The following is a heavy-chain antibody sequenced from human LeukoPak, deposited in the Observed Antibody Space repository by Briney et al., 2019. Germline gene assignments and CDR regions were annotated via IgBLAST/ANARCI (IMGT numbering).Heavy chain of an antibody. Sequence: SQSLSLTCAISGDSVSSNSAAWNWIRQSPSRGLEWLGRTYYRSKWYNDYAVSVKSRITINPDTSKNQFSLQLNSVTPEDTAVYYCARGGGIQLWQDYFDYWGQGTLVTVSS. CDR1: GDSVSSNSAA. D-gene: IGHD5-18*01. J-gene: IGHJ4*02. CDR2: TYYRSKWYN. CDR3: ARGGGIQLWQDYFDY. V-gene: IGHV6-1*01.